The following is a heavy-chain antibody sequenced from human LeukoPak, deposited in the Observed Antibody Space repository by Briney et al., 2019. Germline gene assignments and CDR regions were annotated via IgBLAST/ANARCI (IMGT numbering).Heavy chain of an antibody. CDR1: GYTFSSYY. D-gene: IGHD3-3*01. V-gene: IGHV1-46*01. J-gene: IGHJ4*02. CDR3: ARGPAYHFWSGYQPFDY. Sequence: ASVKVSCKASGYTFSSYYMNWVRQAPGQGLEWMGIINPSGGSTSYAQKLQGRVTMTRDTSTSTVYMELSSLRSEDTAVYYCARGPAYHFWSGYQPFDYWGQGTLVTVSS. CDR2: INPSGGST.